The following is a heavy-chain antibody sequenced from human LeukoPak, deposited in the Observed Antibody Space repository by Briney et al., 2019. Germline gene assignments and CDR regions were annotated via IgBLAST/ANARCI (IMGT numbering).Heavy chain of an antibody. J-gene: IGHJ4*02. Sequence: GSLRLSCAASGFTFSSYAMSWVRQPPGKGLEWIGEINHSGITNYNPSLKNRVTTSVDTSKNQFSLRLSSVTAADTAVYYCAKAGFALAPHRGTPFDYWGQGTLVTVSS. D-gene: IGHD6-6*01. CDR1: GFTFSSYA. CDR2: INHSGIT. V-gene: IGHV4-34*01. CDR3: AKAGFALAPHRGTPFDY.